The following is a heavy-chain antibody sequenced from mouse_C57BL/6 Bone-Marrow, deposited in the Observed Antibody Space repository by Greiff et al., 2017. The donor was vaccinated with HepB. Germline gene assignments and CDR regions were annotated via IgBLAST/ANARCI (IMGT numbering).Heavy chain of an antibody. CDR2: IYPGDGDT. V-gene: IGHV1-82*01. Sequence: VQLQQSGPELVKPGASVKISCKASGYAFSSSWLNWVKQRPGKGLEWIGRIYPGDGDTNYNGKFKGKATLTADKSSSTAYMQLSSLTSEDSAVYFFARYPYGKADYWYFDVGGTGPTVTVSS. J-gene: IGHJ1*03. CDR1: GYAFSSSW. D-gene: IGHD2-1*01. CDR3: ARYPYGKADYWYFDV.